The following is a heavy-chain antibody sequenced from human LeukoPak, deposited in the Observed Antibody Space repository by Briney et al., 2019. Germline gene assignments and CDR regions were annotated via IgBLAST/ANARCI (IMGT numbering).Heavy chain of an antibody. CDR2: INHSGST. V-gene: IGHV4-34*01. D-gene: IGHD2-21*02. J-gene: IGHJ3*02. CDR1: GGSFSGYY. Sequence: SETLSLTCAVYGGSFSGYYWSWIRQSPGKGLEWIGEINHSGSTNYYPSLKSRVTVSVDTSKNQFSLKLSSVTAADTAVYYCARSSACGGDCYSQAFDIWGQGTMVTVSS. CDR3: ARSSACGGDCYSQAFDI.